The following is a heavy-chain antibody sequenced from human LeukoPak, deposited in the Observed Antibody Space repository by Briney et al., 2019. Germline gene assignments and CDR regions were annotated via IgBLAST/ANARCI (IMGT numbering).Heavy chain of an antibody. J-gene: IGHJ3*02. V-gene: IGHV3-48*01. Sequence: PGGSLRLSCAVSGFTFSTYSMNWVRQAPGKGLEWVSYIGTSSNIYYTDSVKGRFTISRDNAKNSLYLQMNSLRAEDTAIYYCARFEYSYGYGDGFDIWGQGTMVTVSS. CDR3: ARFEYSYGYGDGFDI. D-gene: IGHD5-18*01. CDR2: IGTSSNI. CDR1: GFTFSTYS.